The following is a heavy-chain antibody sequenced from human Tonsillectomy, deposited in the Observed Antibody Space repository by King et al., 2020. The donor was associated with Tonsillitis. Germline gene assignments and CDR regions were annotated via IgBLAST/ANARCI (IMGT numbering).Heavy chain of an antibody. CDR2: ISYDGSNK. V-gene: IGHV3-30*03. CDR3: ARVERAPGTAYHYFHYGMDV. J-gene: IGHJ6*02. Sequence: VQLVESGGGVVQPGRSLRLSCAASGFTFSSYGMQWVRQAPGKGLEWVAVISYDGSNKYYADSVKGRFTISRDNSKNTLYLQMNSLRAEDTAVYFCARVERAPGTAYHYFHYGMDVWGQGTTVTVSS. D-gene: IGHD2-21*02. CDR1: GFTFSSYG.